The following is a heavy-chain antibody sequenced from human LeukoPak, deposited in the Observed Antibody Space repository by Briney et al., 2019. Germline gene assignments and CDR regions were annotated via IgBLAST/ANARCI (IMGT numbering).Heavy chain of an antibody. CDR2: INPNSGGT. Sequence: ASVKVSCKASGGTFSSYAISWVRQAPGQGLEWMGWINPNSGGTNYAQKFQGRVTMTRDTSISTAYMELSRLRSDDTAVYYCACLIVGAMVGDYWGQGTLVTVSS. D-gene: IGHD1-26*01. J-gene: IGHJ4*02. V-gene: IGHV1-2*02. CDR3: ACLIVGAMVGDY. CDR1: GGTFSSYA.